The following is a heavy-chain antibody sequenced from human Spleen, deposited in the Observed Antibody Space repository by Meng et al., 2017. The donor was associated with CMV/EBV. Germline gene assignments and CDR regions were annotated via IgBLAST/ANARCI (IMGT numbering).Heavy chain of an antibody. CDR1: GYIFSGAA. D-gene: IGHD3-10*01. CDR2: IRTQPNSYTA. Sequence: ASGYIFSGAAIHWVRQASGKGLEWVGRIRTQPNSYTAEYSASVKGRFTISRDDSKKTAYLQMNSLKTEDTAVYYCTRLWSSGGFDPWGQGTLVTVSS. CDR3: TRLWSSGGFDP. J-gene: IGHJ5*02. V-gene: IGHV3-73*01.